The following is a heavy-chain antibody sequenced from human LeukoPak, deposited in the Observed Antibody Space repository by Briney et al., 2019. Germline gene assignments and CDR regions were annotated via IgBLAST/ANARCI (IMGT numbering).Heavy chain of an antibody. CDR3: AKEGYNWNSKLFGY. V-gene: IGHV3-30*02. CDR1: GFTFSSYG. J-gene: IGHJ4*02. Sequence: GGSLRLSCAASGFTFSSYGMHWVRQAPGKGLEWVAFIRYDGSNKYYADSVKGRFTISRDNSKNTLYLQMNSLRAEDTAVYYCAKEGYNWNSKLFGYWGQGTLVTVSS. D-gene: IGHD1-7*01. CDR2: IRYDGSNK.